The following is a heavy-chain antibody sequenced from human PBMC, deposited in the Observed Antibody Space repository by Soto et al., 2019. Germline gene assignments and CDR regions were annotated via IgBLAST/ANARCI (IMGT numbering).Heavy chain of an antibody. D-gene: IGHD2-8*02. Sequence: QVQLVQSGAEVKKPGASVKVSCKASGYTFTSYGISWVRQAPGPGLEWIGWISAYNGNTNYAQKLQGRVTMTKDTSTSTAYVELRSLRSDATAVYYCARDTGGRDGDSYYYGMYVWGQGTTVTVS. J-gene: IGHJ6*02. CDR3: ARDTGGRDGDSYYYGMYV. CDR2: ISAYNGNT. V-gene: IGHV1-18*01. CDR1: GYTFTSYG.